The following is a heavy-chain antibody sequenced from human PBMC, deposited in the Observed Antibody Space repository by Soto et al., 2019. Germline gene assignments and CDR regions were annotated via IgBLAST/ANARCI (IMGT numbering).Heavy chain of an antibody. Sequence: EVQLVESGGGLIQPGGSLRLSCAASGFTVSSNYMSWVRQAPGKGLEWVSVIYSGDTTYYADSVKGRFTISRDHSKNTRYLQMNSLRDEDTAVYYCARDLRTLYGMDVWGQGTTVTVSS. CDR3: ARDLRTLYGMDV. J-gene: IGHJ6*02. CDR1: GFTVSSNY. CDR2: IYSGDTT. V-gene: IGHV3-53*01.